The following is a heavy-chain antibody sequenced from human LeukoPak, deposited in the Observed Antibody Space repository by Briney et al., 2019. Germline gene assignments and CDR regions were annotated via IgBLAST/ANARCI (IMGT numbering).Heavy chain of an antibody. Sequence: GVPLRLSCAASGFTFSRYSMNCLPQAPGKGLMWVSSISSSSSYIYYADSVKGRFTISRDNAKNSLYLQMNSLRAEDTALYYCASVDYYGSGNYYNDVDYWGQGTLVTVSS. CDR2: ISSSSSYI. CDR3: ASVDYYGSGNYYNDVDY. D-gene: IGHD3-10*01. V-gene: IGHV3-21*01. J-gene: IGHJ4*02. CDR1: GFTFSRYS.